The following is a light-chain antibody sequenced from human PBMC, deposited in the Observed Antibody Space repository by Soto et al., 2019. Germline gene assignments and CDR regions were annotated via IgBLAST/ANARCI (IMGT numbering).Light chain of an antibody. CDR3: QQYGSSPRT. J-gene: IGKJ1*01. CDR1: QSVGND. Sequence: EIGLTQSPATLSLSPGDRATLSCRASQSVGNDLAWYQQKPGQAPRLLIYDASSRATGIPGRFSGSGSGTDFTLTISRLEPEDFAVYYCQQYGSSPRTFGQGTKVDIK. CDR2: DAS. V-gene: IGKV3-20*01.